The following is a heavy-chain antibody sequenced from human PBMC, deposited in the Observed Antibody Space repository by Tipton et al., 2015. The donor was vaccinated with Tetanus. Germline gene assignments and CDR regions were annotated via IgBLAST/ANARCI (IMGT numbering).Heavy chain of an antibody. D-gene: IGHD3-3*01. Sequence: QSGPEVKKPGASVKVSCKTSGYSFTRYGISWARQAPGQGLEWMGSIIPIFGTITYAQKFQGRVTITADKSTSTAHMSLSSLRSDDTAVYYCARAGPQATFGVKYGMDVWGQGTTVTVSS. CDR1: GYSFTRYG. CDR3: ARAGPQATFGVKYGMDV. CDR2: IIPIFGTI. J-gene: IGHJ6*02. V-gene: IGHV1-69*06.